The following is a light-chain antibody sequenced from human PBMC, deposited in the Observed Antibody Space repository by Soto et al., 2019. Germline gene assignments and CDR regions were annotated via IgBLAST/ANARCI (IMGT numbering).Light chain of an antibody. CDR3: QSYDSSLSGSKVV. V-gene: IGLV1-40*01. CDR1: SCNIGAGYD. J-gene: IGLJ2*01. Sequence: QSVLTQPPSVSGAPGQRVTISCTGSSCNIGAGYDVHWYQQLPGTAPKLVIYGNRNRPSGVPDRFSGSKSGTSASLAITGLQAEDEADYYCQSYDSSLSGSKVVFGGGTKLTVL. CDR2: GNR.